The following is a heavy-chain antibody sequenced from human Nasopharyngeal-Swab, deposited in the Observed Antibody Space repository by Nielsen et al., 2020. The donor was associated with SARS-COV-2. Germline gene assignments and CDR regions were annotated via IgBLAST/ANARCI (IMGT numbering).Heavy chain of an antibody. Sequence: SVKVSCKASGGTFSSYAISWVRQAPGQGLEWVGGIIPIFGTANYAQKFQGRVTITADESTSTAYMELSSLRSEDTAVYYCASSSGGSSWSLPFDYWGQGTLVTVSS. J-gene: IGHJ4*02. V-gene: IGHV1-69*13. CDR2: IIPIFGTA. CDR3: ASSSGGSSWSLPFDY. D-gene: IGHD6-13*01. CDR1: GGTFSSYA.